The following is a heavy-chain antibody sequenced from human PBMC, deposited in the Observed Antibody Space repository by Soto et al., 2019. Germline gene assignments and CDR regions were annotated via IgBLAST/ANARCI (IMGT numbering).Heavy chain of an antibody. Sequence: EVQLVESGGGLVQPGGSLRLSCAASGFTFSSYSMNWVRQAPGKGLEWVSYISSSSSTIYYADSVKGRFTISRDNAKNSLYLQMNSRRDEDTAVYYGASMIQLWSQTDYWGQGPLVTVSS. CDR1: GFTFSSYS. V-gene: IGHV3-48*02. J-gene: IGHJ4*02. CDR3: ASMIQLWSQTDY. CDR2: ISSSSSTI. D-gene: IGHD5-18*01.